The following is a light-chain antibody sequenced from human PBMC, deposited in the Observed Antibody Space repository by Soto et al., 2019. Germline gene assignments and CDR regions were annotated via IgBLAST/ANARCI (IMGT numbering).Light chain of an antibody. J-gene: IGKJ1*01. CDR2: SAS. CDR1: QSVSND. V-gene: IGKV3-15*01. Sequence: EIVMTQSPDTLYVSPGESATLSCRASQSVSNDLGWFQQKPGQAPRLLIYSASIRATGIPARFSGSGSGTEFTLTISSLQSEDFAVYYCQQYHNWLWTFGQGTKVEIK. CDR3: QQYHNWLWT.